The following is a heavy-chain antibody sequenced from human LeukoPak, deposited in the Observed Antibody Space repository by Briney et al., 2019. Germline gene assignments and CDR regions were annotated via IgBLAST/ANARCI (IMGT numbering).Heavy chain of an antibody. Sequence: ASVKVSCKASGYTFTGYYMHWVRQAPGQGLEWMGWINPNSGGTNYAQKFQGRVTMTRDTSISTAYMELSRLRSDDTAVYYCARVPVVRGDDAFDIWGQGTMVTVSA. J-gene: IGHJ3*02. CDR1: GYTFTGYY. D-gene: IGHD3-10*01. V-gene: IGHV1-2*02. CDR3: ARVPVVRGDDAFDI. CDR2: INPNSGGT.